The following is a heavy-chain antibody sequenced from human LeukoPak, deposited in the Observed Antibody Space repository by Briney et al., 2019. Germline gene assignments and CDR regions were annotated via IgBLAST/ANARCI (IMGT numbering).Heavy chain of an antibody. V-gene: IGHV4-39*01. J-gene: IGHJ4*02. D-gene: IGHD3-10*01. CDR1: GGSISSSNYY. Sequence: PSGTLSLTCTVSGGSISSSNYYWGWIRQSPGRGLECIGSILYSGKIYYNPSLKSRVTISVDTSKNQFSLRLNSVTAADTAVYYCAREWFGDLLFDYWGQGTLVTVSS. CDR2: ILYSGKI. CDR3: AREWFGDLLFDY.